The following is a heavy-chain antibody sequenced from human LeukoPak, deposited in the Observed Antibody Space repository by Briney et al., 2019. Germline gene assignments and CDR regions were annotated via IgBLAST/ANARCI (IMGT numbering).Heavy chain of an antibody. CDR2: ISYDGSNK. CDR1: GFTFSSYA. Sequence: GGSLRLPCAASGFTFSSYAMHWVRQAPGKGLEWVAVISYDGSNKYYADSVKGRFTISRDNSKNTLYLQMNSLRAEDTAVYYCAREEEKLGIFDYWGQGTLVTVSS. CDR3: AREEEKLGIFDY. V-gene: IGHV3-30*04. D-gene: IGHD7-27*01. J-gene: IGHJ4*02.